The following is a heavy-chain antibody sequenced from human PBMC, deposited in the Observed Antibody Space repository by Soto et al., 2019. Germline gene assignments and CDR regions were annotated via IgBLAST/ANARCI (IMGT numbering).Heavy chain of an antibody. Sequence: QVQLQESGPGLVKPSETLSLTCTVSGGSVSSGSYYWSWIRQPPGKGLEWIGYIYYSGSTNYNPTLKSRVTISVDTSKNQFSLKLSSVTAADTAVYYCARAVGGTMPCDPWGQGTLVTVSS. CDR2: IYYSGST. D-gene: IGHD2-2*01. V-gene: IGHV4-61*01. CDR1: GGSVSSGSYY. J-gene: IGHJ5*02. CDR3: ARAVGGTMPCDP.